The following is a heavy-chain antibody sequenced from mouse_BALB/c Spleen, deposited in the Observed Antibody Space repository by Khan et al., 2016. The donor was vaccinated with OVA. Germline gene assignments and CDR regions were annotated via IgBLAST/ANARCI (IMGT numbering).Heavy chain of an antibody. Sequence: QIQLVQSGPELKKPGETVQISCKASGYTLTNYGMNWVKQAPGKGLKWMGWINTYTGEPTYAEDFKGRIAFSLETSARTAYLQINNLKNEDTATYCCARSNGNYWFAYWGQGTLVTVSA. CDR1: GYTLTNYG. CDR3: ARSNGNYWFAY. D-gene: IGHD2-1*01. J-gene: IGHJ3*01. V-gene: IGHV9-3-1*01. CDR2: INTYTGEP.